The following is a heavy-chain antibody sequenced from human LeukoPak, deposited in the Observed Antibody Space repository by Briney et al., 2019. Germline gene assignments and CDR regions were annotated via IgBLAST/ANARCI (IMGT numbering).Heavy chain of an antibody. CDR3: ARDGYSSGWYSLVDYYYYYMDV. D-gene: IGHD6-19*01. J-gene: IGHJ6*03. CDR1: GFTFSSYG. V-gene: IGHV3-30*02. Sequence: PGGSLRLSCAASGFTFSSYGMHWVRQAPGKGLEWVAFIRFDGSNKYYADSVKGRFTISRDNSKNTLYLQMNSLRAEDTAVYYCARDGYSSGWYSLVDYYYYYMDVWGKGTTVTVSS. CDR2: IRFDGSNK.